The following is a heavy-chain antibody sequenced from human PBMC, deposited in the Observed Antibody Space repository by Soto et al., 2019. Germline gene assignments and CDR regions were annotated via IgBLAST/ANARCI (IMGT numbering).Heavy chain of an antibody. CDR3: ATPWGSDYYGMDV. V-gene: IGHV4-31*03. CDR1: GGSISSGGYY. Sequence: SATLSLTCTVSGGSISSGGYYWSWIRQHPGKGLEWIGYIYYSGSTYYNPSLKSRVTISVDTSKNQFSLKLSSVTAADTAVYYCATPWGSDYYGMDVWGQGTTVTVSS. J-gene: IGHJ6*02. D-gene: IGHD3-16*01. CDR2: IYYSGST.